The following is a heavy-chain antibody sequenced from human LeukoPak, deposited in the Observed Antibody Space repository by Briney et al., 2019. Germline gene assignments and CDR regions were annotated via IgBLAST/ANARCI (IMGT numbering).Heavy chain of an antibody. Sequence: SETLSLTCAVYGGSFSGYYWIWIRQPPGKGLEWIGEINHSGSTSYNPSLKSRVTISVDTSENQFSLKLSSVTAADTAVYYCARAADYVGYGDYAEGAFWGQGTLVTVSS. CDR2: INHSGST. CDR3: ARAADYVGYGDYAEGAF. CDR1: GGSFSGYY. J-gene: IGHJ4*02. D-gene: IGHD4-17*01. V-gene: IGHV4-34*01.